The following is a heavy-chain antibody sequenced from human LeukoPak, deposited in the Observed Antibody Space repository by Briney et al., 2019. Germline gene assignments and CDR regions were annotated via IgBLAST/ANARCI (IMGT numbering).Heavy chain of an antibody. CDR3: ARVVVVPAVVDY. CDR1: GGSISSGGYY. D-gene: IGHD2-2*01. Sequence: SQTLSLTCTVSGGSISSGGYYWSWIRQHPGKGLEWIGYIYYSGSTYYNPSLKSRVTISVDTSKNQFSLKLSSVTAADTAVYYCARVVVVPAVVDYWGQGTLVTVSS. V-gene: IGHV4-31*03. CDR2: IYYSGST. J-gene: IGHJ4*02.